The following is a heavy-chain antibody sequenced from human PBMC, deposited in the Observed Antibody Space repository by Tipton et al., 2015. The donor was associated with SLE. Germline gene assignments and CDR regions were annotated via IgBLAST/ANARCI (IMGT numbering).Heavy chain of an antibody. CDR3: ARGPGSPWFGERKGAFDI. J-gene: IGHJ3*02. CDR1: GGSISSSIYY. D-gene: IGHD3-10*01. V-gene: IGHV4-39*07. Sequence: TLSLTCTVSGGSISSSIYYWGWIRQPPGKGLEWIGSIYYSGNTYNNPSLKSRVTISVDTSKNQFSLKLSSVTAADTAVYYCARGPGSPWFGERKGAFDIWGQGTMVTVSS. CDR2: IYYSGNT.